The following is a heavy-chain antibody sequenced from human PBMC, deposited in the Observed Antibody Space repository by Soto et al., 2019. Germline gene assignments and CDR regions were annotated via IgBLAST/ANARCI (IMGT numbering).Heavy chain of an antibody. J-gene: IGHJ3*02. Sequence: ASVKVSCKASGSNFTSYGISWERQAPGLGLEWMGWISAYNGNTYYAQKLQGRVTMTTDTFTSTAYMELRSVRSGDTAVYYCARDPFYYDSSGAFDIWGQETMVTVSS. D-gene: IGHD3-22*01. CDR3: ARDPFYYDSSGAFDI. V-gene: IGHV1-18*01. CDR1: GSNFTSYG. CDR2: ISAYNGNT.